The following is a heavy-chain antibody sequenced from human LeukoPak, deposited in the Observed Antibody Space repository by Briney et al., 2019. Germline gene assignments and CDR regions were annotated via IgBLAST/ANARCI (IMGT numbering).Heavy chain of an antibody. V-gene: IGHV4-34*01. J-gene: IGHJ5*02. Sequence: SETPSLTCAVYGGSFSGYYWSWIRQPPGKGLEWIGEINHSGSTNYNPSLKSRVTISVDTSKNQFSLKLSSVTAADTAVYYCARGLRITMDPFDPWGQGTLVTVSS. D-gene: IGHD3-10*01. CDR2: INHSGST. CDR3: ARGLRITMDPFDP. CDR1: GGSFSGYY.